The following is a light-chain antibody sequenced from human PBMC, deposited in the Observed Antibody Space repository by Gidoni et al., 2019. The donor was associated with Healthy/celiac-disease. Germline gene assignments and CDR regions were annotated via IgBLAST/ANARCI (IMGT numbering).Light chain of an antibody. CDR2: AAS. J-gene: IGKJ4*01. CDR1: QSISTY. V-gene: IGKV1-39*01. CDR3: QQSYSTPET. Sequence: DIQMTQSPSSLSASVGDRVTITCRASQSISTYLNWYQQNPGKAPKLLIYAASSLQSGVPSRFSGSGSGTDFTLTISSLQPEDFATYYCQQSYSTPETFGGGTKVEIK.